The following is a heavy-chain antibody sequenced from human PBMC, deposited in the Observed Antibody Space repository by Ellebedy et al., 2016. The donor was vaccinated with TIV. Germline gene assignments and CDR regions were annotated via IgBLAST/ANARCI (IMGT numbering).Heavy chain of an antibody. CDR2: IRSKTYGGTT. Sequence: GGSLRLSCSSSGFTFRDYVVTWFRQAPGKGLEWVGWIRSKTYGGTTDYAASVRGRFSISRDDSKGIAYLDMESLKTDDTAVYFCSRGTEVTGNLVYGMDVWGQGTTVTVSS. CDR1: GFTFRDYV. D-gene: IGHD2-21*02. J-gene: IGHJ6*02. CDR3: SRGTEVTGNLVYGMDV. V-gene: IGHV3-49*03.